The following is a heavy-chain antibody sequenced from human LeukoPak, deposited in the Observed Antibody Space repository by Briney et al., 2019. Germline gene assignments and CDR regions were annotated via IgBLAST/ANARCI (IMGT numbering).Heavy chain of an antibody. D-gene: IGHD3-16*02. Sequence: GGSLRLSCGASGIHFSNYWMEWVRQAPGKGLVWVSRINSDGSATKYADSVKGRFTISRDNAKNTLYLQMNSLRAEDTAVYYCARDRGFSYDYVWGSYPGGYYMDVWGKGTTVTISS. J-gene: IGHJ6*03. V-gene: IGHV3-74*01. CDR3: ARDRGFSYDYVWGSYPGGYYMDV. CDR2: INSDGSAT. CDR1: GIHFSNYW.